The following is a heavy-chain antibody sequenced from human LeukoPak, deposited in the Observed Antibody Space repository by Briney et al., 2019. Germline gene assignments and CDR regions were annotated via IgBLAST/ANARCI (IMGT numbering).Heavy chain of an antibody. J-gene: IGHJ3*01. D-gene: IGHD2-2*01. CDR2: TTWNSHSI. Sequence: SGGSLRLSCAASGFTFDDYDMHWVRQAPGKGLEWVSGTTWNSHSIAYADSVKGRFTISRDNAKNSLCLQMNSLRAEDTALYYCAKDISVGIVAEPVAMVSPLDVWGQGTMVTVSS. CDR3: AKDISVGIVAEPVAMVSPLDV. V-gene: IGHV3-9*01. CDR1: GFTFDDYD.